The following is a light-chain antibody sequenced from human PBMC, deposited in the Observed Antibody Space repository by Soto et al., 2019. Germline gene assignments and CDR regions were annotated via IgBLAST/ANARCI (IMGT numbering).Light chain of an antibody. CDR2: GAS. V-gene: IGKV3-20*01. CDR3: QQYGGSRWT. CDR1: QSVSSTY. Sequence: EIVLTQSPGTLSLSPGERATLSCRASQSVSSTYLAWYQQKPGQAPRLLIYGASNRATGIPVRFSGSGSGTDFTLTISRLEPEDFAVYYCQQYGGSRWTFGQGTRVDI. J-gene: IGKJ1*01.